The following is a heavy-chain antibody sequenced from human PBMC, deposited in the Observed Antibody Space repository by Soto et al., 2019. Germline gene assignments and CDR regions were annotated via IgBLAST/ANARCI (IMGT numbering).Heavy chain of an antibody. CDR1: GGSISSYY. CDR2: IYYSGST. D-gene: IGHD2-2*02. J-gene: IGHJ6*03. V-gene: IGHV4-59*01. Sequence: SETLSLTCTVSGGSISSYYWNWIRQPPGKGLEWIGYIYYSGSTNYNPSLKSRVTISVDTSKNQFSLKLSSVTAADTAVYYCARFVVVPAAIAHYYYYMDVWGKGTTVTVSS. CDR3: ARFVVVPAAIAHYYYYMDV.